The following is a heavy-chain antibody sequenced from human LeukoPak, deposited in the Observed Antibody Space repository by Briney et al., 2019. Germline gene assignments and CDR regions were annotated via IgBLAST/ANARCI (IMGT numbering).Heavy chain of an antibody. CDR2: IWYDGSNK. V-gene: IGHV3-33*01. J-gene: IGHJ4*02. D-gene: IGHD3-16*01. Sequence: GGSLRLSCAASGFTFSTYYMHWVRQTPDKGLQWVAVIWYDGSNKYYADSVKGLFSISRDNSKSTLYLQMNSLAAKDTAVYYCARSRTEYTYDPPGGYWGQGTLVTVSS. CDR1: GFTFSTYY. CDR3: ARSRTEYTYDPPGGY.